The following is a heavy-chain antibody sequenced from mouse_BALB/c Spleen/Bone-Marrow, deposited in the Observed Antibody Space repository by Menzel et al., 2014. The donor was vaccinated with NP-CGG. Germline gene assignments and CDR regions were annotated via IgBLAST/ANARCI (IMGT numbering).Heavy chain of an antibody. CDR1: GYTFTSYY. V-gene: IGHV1S81*02. CDR2: INPSNGGT. J-gene: IGHJ4*01. CDR3: SRGRRDALDY. Sequence: QVQLQQSGAELVKPGASVKLSCKASGYTFTSYYMYREKQRPGQGLAWFGEINPSNGGTNFNEKFKNKATLTVDKSSITAYMQLSSLTSEDSAVYYFSRGRRDALDYWGQGPSVTVSS.